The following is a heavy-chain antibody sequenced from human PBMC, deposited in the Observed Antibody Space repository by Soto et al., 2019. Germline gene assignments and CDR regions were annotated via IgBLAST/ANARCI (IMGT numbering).Heavy chain of an antibody. CDR2: IYYRGNT. J-gene: IGHJ6*02. V-gene: IGHV4-59*08. D-gene: IGHD3-3*01. Sequence: SETLSLTCTVSGGSMCPYYWTWIRQPPGKGLEWIANIYYRGNTNYNPSFESRVTISIDTSKNQFSLKLNSMTAADTAVYYCARHSKKPGDFDYYYGMDVWGQGTTVT. CDR3: ARHSKKPGDFDYYYGMDV. CDR1: GGSMCPYY.